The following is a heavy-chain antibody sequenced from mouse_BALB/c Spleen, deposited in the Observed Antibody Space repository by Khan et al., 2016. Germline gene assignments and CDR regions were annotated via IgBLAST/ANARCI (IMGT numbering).Heavy chain of an antibody. V-gene: IGHV1S81*02. CDR2: INPTYGRT. Sequence: VQLKQPGAELVKPGTLVRLSCKASGYTFTSYWMNWMKQRPGQGLEWIGEINPTYGRTDYNEKFKTTATLTVDKSSSTVDMQLSSLTSEDSAVSSYARAGAPYAMDYWGPGTTVTVAS. CDR1: GYTFTSYW. CDR3: ARAGAPYAMDY. D-gene: IGHD1-3*01. J-gene: IGHJ4*01.